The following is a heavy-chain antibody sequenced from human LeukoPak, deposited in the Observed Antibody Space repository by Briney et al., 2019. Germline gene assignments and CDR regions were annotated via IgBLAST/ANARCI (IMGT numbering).Heavy chain of an antibody. D-gene: IGHD2-2*01. J-gene: IGHJ4*02. CDR2: IYYSGST. V-gene: IGHV4-59*01. CDR1: GDSISSYY. Sequence: SETLSLTCTVSGDSISSYYWSWIRQPPGKGLEWIGYIYYSGSTNYNPSLKSRVTISVDTSKNQFSLRLSSVTAADTAVYYCARGPWGYCSSTSCSFDYWGQGTLVTVSS. CDR3: ARGPWGYCSSTSCSFDY.